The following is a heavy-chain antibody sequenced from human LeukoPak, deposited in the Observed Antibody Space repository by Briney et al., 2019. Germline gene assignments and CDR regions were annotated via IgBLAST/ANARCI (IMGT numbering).Heavy chain of an antibody. CDR1: GYTFTSYY. J-gene: IGHJ5*02. D-gene: IGHD6-6*01. Sequence: ASVKVSCKASGYTFTSYYMHWVRQAPGQGLEGRGIIDPSGGITSYAQQFQGRVTMTTDTSTSTVYMELSSLRSEDTAVYYCARIGVLAARGNWFDPWGQGTLVTVSS. CDR2: IDPSGGIT. V-gene: IGHV1-46*01. CDR3: ARIGVLAARGNWFDP.